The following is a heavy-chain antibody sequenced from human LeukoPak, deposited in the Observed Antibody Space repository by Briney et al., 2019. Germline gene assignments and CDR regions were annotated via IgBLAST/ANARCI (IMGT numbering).Heavy chain of an antibody. CDR3: ARDLTGPYDH. V-gene: IGHV3-74*01. D-gene: IGHD3-22*01. CDR2: INVEGNYI. Sequence: GGSLRLSCAASGLTVSTYWMHWVRQAPGKGLVWVARINVEGNYIDYAESVKGRFTISRDSAKNTLYLQMNSLRAEDTGVYSCARDLTGPYDHWGQGTLVTVSS. J-gene: IGHJ4*02. CDR1: GLTVSTYW.